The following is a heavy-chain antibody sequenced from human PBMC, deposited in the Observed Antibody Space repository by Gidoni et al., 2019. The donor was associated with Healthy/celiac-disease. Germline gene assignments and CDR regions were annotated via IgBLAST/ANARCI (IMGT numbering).Heavy chain of an antibody. Sequence: EVQLVESAGGLVQPGGSLRLSCAASGFTFSSSWMHWVGQAPGKGQESVSRMNSEGSSTSYADSGKGRFTISRDNAKNPLDLQMNSLRAEDTAVYYCARSAGYCSGGSCYWDGMDVWGKGTTVTVSS. CDR3: ARSAGYCSGGSCYWDGMDV. J-gene: IGHJ6*04. CDR1: GFTFSSSW. CDR2: MNSEGSST. V-gene: IGHV3-74*01. D-gene: IGHD2-15*01.